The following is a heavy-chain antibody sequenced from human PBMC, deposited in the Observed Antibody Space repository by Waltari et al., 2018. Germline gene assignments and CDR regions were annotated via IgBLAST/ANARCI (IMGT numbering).Heavy chain of an antibody. CDR1: GGTFSSYA. D-gene: IGHD6-6*01. Sequence: QVQLVQSGAEVKKPGSSVKVSCKASGGTFSSYAISWVRQAPGQGLEWMGRIIPSFGTANYAQKFQGRVTMTADKSTSPAYMELSSLRSEDTAVYYCAGSSSLPPEDFDYWGQGTLVTVSS. J-gene: IGHJ4*02. CDR2: IIPSFGTA. V-gene: IGHV1-69*08. CDR3: AGSSSLPPEDFDY.